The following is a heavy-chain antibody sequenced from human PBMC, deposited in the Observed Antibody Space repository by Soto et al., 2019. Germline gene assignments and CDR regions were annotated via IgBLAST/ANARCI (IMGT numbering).Heavy chain of an antibody. Sequence: QVQLQESAPGLVKPSQTLSLTCTVSGGSISSGGYYWSWIRQHPGKGLEWIGYIYYSGSTYYNPSLECVVTTSGDTSKNQVSLKLSAVTAEDTAVYYCARGLSSTVTPTRYFYYWGRGTPVTAS. CDR3: ARGLSSTVTPTRYFYY. V-gene: IGHV4-31*01. J-gene: IGHJ4*01. CDR2: IYYSGST. CDR1: GGSISSGGYY. D-gene: IGHD4-17*01.